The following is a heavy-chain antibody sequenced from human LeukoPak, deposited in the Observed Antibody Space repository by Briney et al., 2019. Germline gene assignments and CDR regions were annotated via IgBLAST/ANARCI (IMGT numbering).Heavy chain of an antibody. D-gene: IGHD1-26*01. CDR2: ISYDGSNK. J-gene: IGHJ1*01. V-gene: IGHV3-30*01. CDR1: GFTFSSYA. CDR3: ARAGGNSPEYFQH. Sequence: GSLRLSCAASGFTFSSYAMHWVRQAPGKGLEWVAVISYDGSNKYYADSVKGRFTISRDNSKNTRYLQMNSLRAEDTAVYYCARAGGNSPEYFQHWGQGTLVTVSS.